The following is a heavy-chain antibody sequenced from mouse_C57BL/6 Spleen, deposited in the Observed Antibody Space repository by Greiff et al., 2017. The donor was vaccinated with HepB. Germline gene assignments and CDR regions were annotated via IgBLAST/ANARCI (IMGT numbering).Heavy chain of an antibody. CDR1: GFTFSNYW. J-gene: IGHJ2*01. Sequence: DVMLVESGGGLVQPGGSMKLSCVASGFTFSNYWMNWVRQSPEKGLEWVAQIRLKSDNYATHYAESVKGRFTISRDDSKSSVYLQMNNLRAEDTGIYYCTGDLYYGSHYFDYWGQGTTLTVSS. CDR2: IRLKSDNYAT. V-gene: IGHV6-3*01. D-gene: IGHD1-1*01. CDR3: TGDLYYGSHYFDY.